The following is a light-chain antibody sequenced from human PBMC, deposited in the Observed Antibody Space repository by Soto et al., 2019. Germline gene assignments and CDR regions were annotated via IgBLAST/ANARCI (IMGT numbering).Light chain of an antibody. CDR3: QKYDRAPFI. CDR1: QGISNY. J-gene: IGKJ3*01. V-gene: IGKV1-27*01. Sequence: DIQMTQSPSSLSASVGDRVTITCRASQGISNYLAWYQQKPGKVPKLLIFAASTLQSGVPSHFSGSGSGTYFTLTINSLQPEDVATYFCQKYDRAPFIFGPGTKVHI. CDR2: AAS.